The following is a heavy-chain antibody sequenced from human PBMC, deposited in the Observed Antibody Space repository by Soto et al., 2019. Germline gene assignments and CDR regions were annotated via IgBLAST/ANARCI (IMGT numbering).Heavy chain of an antibody. Sequence: SETLSLTCTVSGGSISSYYWSWIRQPPGKGLEWIGYIYYSGSINYNPSLKSRVTISVDASKNQFSLELSSVTAADTAVYYCGRDYSSSWYYFDYWGQGTLVTVS. CDR3: GRDYSSSWYYFDY. V-gene: IGHV4-59*01. J-gene: IGHJ4*02. CDR1: GGSISSYY. D-gene: IGHD6-13*01. CDR2: IYYSGSI.